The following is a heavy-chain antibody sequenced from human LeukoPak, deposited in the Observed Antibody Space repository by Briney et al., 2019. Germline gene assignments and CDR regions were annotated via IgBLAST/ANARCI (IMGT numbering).Heavy chain of an antibody. V-gene: IGHV3-48*04. CDR1: GFTFSSYS. CDR3: ARAGTFPQDHYYYYMDV. Sequence: GGSLRLSCAASGFTFSSYSMNWVRQAPGKGLEWVSYISSSSSTIYYADSVKGRFTISRDNAKNSLYLQMNSLRAEDTAVYYCARAGTFPQDHYYYYMDVWGKGTTVTVSS. J-gene: IGHJ6*03. D-gene: IGHD1-14*01. CDR2: ISSSSSTI.